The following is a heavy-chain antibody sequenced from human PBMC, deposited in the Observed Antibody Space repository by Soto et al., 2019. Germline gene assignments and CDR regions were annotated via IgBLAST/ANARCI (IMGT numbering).Heavy chain of an antibody. D-gene: IGHD3-22*01. V-gene: IGHV4-31*03. CDR2: IYYSGST. CDR3: ATRTDSSGCFDY. Sequence: QVQLQEAGPGLVKPSQTLSLTCTVSGGSISSGGYYWSWIRQHPGKGLEWIGYIYYSGSTYYNPSLTSRVTISVDSSKNQFSLKLSSVTAADTAVYYCATRTDSSGCFDYWGQGTLVTVSS. CDR1: GGSISSGGYY. J-gene: IGHJ4*02.